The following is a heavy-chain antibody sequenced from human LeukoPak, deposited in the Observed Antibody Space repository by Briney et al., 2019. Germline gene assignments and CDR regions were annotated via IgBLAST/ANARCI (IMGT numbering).Heavy chain of an antibody. CDR2: INHSGSP. V-gene: IGHV4-34*01. CDR1: GFTFSDYY. CDR3: ARDLDLCSSTSCYGNWFDP. D-gene: IGHD2-2*01. Sequence: KAGGSLRLSCAASGFTFSDYYWSWIRQPPGKGLEWIGEINHSGSPNYNPSLKSRVTISVDTSKNQFFLKLSSVTAADTAVYYCARDLDLCSSTSCYGNWFDPWGQGTLVTVSS. J-gene: IGHJ5*02.